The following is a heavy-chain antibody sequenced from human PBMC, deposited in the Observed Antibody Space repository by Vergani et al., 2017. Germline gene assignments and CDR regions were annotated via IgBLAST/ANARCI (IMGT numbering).Heavy chain of an antibody. CDR3: ARVGDCSSTSCIYYYYYYMDV. D-gene: IGHD2-2*01. J-gene: IGHJ6*03. Sequence: VQLLESGGGLVQPGGSLRLSCAASGFTFSNYGMHWVRQAPGKGLEWVAVIWYDGSNKYYADSVKGRFTISRDNSKNTRYLQMNSLRAEDTAVYYCARVGDCSSTSCIYYYYYYMDVWGQGTTVTVSS. V-gene: IGHV3-33*01. CDR1: GFTFSNYG. CDR2: IWYDGSNK.